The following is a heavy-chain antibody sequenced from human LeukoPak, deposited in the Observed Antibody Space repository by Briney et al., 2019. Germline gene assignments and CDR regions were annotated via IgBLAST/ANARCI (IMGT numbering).Heavy chain of an antibody. V-gene: IGHV3-23*01. J-gene: IGHJ4*02. CDR2: LIGSSGSA. CDR1: GFTSTKYA. CDR3: AKGAYDYIEIAYFDS. D-gene: IGHD5-12*01. Sequence: GGSLRLSCAASGFTSTKYAMNWVRQAPGKGLEWVSVLIGSSGSADYADSVKGRFTMSRDISKNTLFLQMNSLRAEDTAIYYCAKGAYDYIEIAYFDSWGQGTLVTVSS.